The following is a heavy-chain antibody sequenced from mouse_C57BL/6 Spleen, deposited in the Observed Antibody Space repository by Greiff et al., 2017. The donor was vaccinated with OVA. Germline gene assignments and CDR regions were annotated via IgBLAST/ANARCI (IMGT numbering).Heavy chain of an antibody. CDR2: ISGGGGNT. V-gene: IGHV5-9*01. CDR1: GFTFSSYT. Sequence: EVQGVESGGGLVKPGGSLKLSCAASGFTFSSYTMSWVRQTPEKRLEWVATISGGGGNTYYPDSVKGRFTISRDNAKNTLYLQMSSLRSEDTALYYCARQRGYSNFAYWGQGTLVTVSA. J-gene: IGHJ3*01. CDR3: ARQRGYSNFAY. D-gene: IGHD2-5*01.